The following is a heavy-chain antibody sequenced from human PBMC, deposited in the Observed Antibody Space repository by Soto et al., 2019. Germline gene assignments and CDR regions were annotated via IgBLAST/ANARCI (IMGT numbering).Heavy chain of an antibody. D-gene: IGHD3-22*01. CDR1: GYSFTSYW. V-gene: IGHV5-10-1*01. CDR3: ARGSGYYYVYYGMDV. J-gene: IGHJ6*02. CDR2: IDPSDSYT. Sequence: GESLKISCKGSGYSFTSYWISWVRQMPGKGLEWMGRIDPSDSYTNYSPSFQGHVTISADKSISTAYLQWSSLKASDTAMYYRARGSGYYYVYYGMDVWGQGTTVTVSS.